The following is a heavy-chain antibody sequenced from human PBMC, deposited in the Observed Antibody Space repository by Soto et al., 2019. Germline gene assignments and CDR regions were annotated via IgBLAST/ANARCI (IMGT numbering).Heavy chain of an antibody. D-gene: IGHD4-17*01. CDR2: NRTSVGDT. CDR3: AKDPTYDYGYFDS. CDR1: GFTFSSYA. V-gene: IGHV3-23*01. J-gene: IGHJ4*02. Sequence: EVQLLESGGDLVQPGGSLRLSCAASGFTFSSYAMNWVRQAPGKGLEWVSTNRTSVGDTYYAASVKGRFTISRDNSKSTVYLHLNSLRAEDTAIYYCAKDPTYDYGYFDSWGQGTLVTVSS.